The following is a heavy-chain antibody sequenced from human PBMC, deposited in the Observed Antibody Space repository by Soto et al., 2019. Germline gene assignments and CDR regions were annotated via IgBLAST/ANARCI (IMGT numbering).Heavy chain of an antibody. D-gene: IGHD3-22*01. CDR2: IYYSGST. Sequence: SETLSLTCTVSGGSISSGDYYWSWIRQPPGKGLEWIGYIYYSGSTYYNPSLKSRVTISVDTSKNQFSLKLSSVTAADTAVYYCARGLDYYDSSGYPIGIWGQGTMVTVSS. J-gene: IGHJ3*02. CDR1: GGSISSGDYY. CDR3: ARGLDYYDSSGYPIGI. V-gene: IGHV4-30-4*01.